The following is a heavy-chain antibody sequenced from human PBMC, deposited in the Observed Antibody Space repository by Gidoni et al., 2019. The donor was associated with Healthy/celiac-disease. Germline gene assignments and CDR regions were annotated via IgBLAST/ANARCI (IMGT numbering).Heavy chain of an antibody. V-gene: IGHV3-21*01. CDR2: ISSSSSYI. Sequence: EVQLVESGGGLVKPGGSLRLSCAASGFTFSSYSMNWVRQAPGKGLECVSSISSSSSYIYYADSVKGRFTISRDNAKNSLYLQMNSLRAEDTAVYYCARDPSGSYPGEAYWGQGTLVTVSS. D-gene: IGHD1-26*01. CDR3: ARDPSGSYPGEAY. CDR1: GFTFSSYS. J-gene: IGHJ4*02.